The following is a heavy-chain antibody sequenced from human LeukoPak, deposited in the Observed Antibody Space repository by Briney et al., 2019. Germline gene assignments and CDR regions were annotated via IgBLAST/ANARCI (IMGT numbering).Heavy chain of an antibody. D-gene: IGHD2-2*01. J-gene: IGHJ5*02. CDR2: INHSGST. V-gene: IGHV4-34*01. CDR3: ARNPAAPWRSYNWFDP. CDR1: GGSFSGYY. Sequence: PSETLSLTCAVYGGSFSGYYWSWIRQPPGKGLEWIGGINHSGSTNYNPSLKSRVTISVDTSKNQFSLKLSSVTAADTAVYYCARNPAAPWRSYNWFDPWGQGTLVTVSS.